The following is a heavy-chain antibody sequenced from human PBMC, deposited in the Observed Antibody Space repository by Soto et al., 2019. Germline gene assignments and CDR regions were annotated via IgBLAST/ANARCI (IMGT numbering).Heavy chain of an antibody. CDR2: ISGSGGNT. V-gene: IGHV3-23*01. CDR3: AKTDYDSSGFISNFDY. CDR1: GFPLFKCS. D-gene: IGHD3-22*01. J-gene: IGHJ4*02. Sequence: PGGSPRPSRAAPGFPLFKCSIRWVPQAPGEGREWVSAISGSGGNTFYAGSVKGRFTISRDNSKNTLYLLMNSLRADDTAVYYCAKTDYDSSGFISNFDYWGQGTLVTVSS.